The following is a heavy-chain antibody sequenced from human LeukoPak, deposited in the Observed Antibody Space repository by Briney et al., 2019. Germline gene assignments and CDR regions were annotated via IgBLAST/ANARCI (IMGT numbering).Heavy chain of an antibody. V-gene: IGHV3-30-3*02. D-gene: IGHD3-10*01. CDR2: ISYDGSNK. J-gene: IGHJ4*02. CDR3: AKSISKTMVRGSQF. CDR1: GFTFSSYA. Sequence: GGSLRLSCAASGFTFSSYAMHWVRQAPGKGLEWVAVISYDGSNKYYADSVKGRFTISRDNAKNSLYLQMNSLRAEDTAVYYCAKSISKTMVRGSQFWGQGTLVTVSS.